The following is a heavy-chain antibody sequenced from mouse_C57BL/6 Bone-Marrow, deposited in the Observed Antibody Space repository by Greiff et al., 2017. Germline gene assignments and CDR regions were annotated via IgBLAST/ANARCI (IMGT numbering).Heavy chain of an antibody. CDR3: ARDDPYYFDY. CDR1: GFTFSSYA. CDR2: ISDGGSYT. V-gene: IGHV5-4*01. J-gene: IGHJ2*01. Sequence: EVKLVESGGGLVKPGGSLKLSCAASGFTFSSYAMSWVRQTPEKRLEWVATISDGGSYTYYPDNVKGRFTSSRDNAKNNLYLQMSHLKSEDTAMYYCARDDPYYFDYGGQGTTLTVSS.